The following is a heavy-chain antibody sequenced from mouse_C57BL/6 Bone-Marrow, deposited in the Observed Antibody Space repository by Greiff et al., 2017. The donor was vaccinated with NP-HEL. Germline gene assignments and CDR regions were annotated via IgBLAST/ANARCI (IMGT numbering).Heavy chain of an antibody. CDR2: INPNNGGT. V-gene: IGHV1-26*01. CDR1: GYTFTDYY. CDR3: ARPIYYYGSSYYY. J-gene: IGHJ2*01. D-gene: IGHD1-1*01. Sequence: EVQLQQSGPELVKPGASVKISCKASGYTFTDYYMNWVKQSHGKSLEWIGDINPNNGGTSYNQKFKGKATLTVDKSSSTAYMELRSLTSEDSAVYYCARPIYYYGSSYYYWGQGTTLTVSS.